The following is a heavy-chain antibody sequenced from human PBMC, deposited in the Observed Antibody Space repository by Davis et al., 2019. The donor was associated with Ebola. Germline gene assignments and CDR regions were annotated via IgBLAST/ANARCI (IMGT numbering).Heavy chain of an antibody. CDR1: GFTFSGSA. CDR3: TSQTTVTDY. CDR2: IRSKANSYAT. J-gene: IGHJ4*02. Sequence: GESLKISCAASGFTFSGSAMHWARQASGKGLEWVGRIRSKANSYATAYAASVKGRFTISRDDSKNTAYLQMNSLKTEDTAVYYCTSQTTVTDYWGQGTLVTVSS. D-gene: IGHD4-17*01. V-gene: IGHV3-73*01.